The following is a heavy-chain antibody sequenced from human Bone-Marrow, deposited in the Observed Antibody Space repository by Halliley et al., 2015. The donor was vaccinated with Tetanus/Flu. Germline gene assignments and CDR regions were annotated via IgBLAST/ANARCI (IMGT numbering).Heavy chain of an antibody. CDR2: ISSRGSDT. CDR3: ARDQRGTDTRNDAFDI. J-gene: IGHJ3*02. V-gene: IGHV3-11*06. CDR1: GFTFSDYY. Sequence: SLRLSCAASGFTFSDYYMTWIRQAPGKGLEWASYISSRGSDTNYADSVKGRFTISRDNAKSSLYLEMRSLRAEDTAVYYCARDQRGTDTRNDAFDIWGQGTMVTVTS. D-gene: IGHD2-15*01.